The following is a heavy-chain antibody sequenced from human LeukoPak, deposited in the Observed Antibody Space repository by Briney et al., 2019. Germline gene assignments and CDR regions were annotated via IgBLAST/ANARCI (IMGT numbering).Heavy chain of an antibody. J-gene: IGHJ6*03. D-gene: IGHD6-13*01. CDR1: GFSISNGYY. Sequence: SETLSLTCAVSGFSISNGYYWVWIRQPPGRGLEWIGSLYHSDSAYYNTSLRSRVSMSVDTSKNQFSLTLSFVTAADTAVYYCARFPGIAAPGAYMDVWRKGTTVTVSS. CDR3: ARFPGIAAPGAYMDV. CDR2: LYHSDSA. V-gene: IGHV4-38-2*01.